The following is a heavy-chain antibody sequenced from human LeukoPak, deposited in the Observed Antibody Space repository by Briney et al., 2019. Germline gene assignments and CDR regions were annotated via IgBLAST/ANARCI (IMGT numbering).Heavy chain of an antibody. CDR2: INHSGST. CDR3: ARADRSSGWYYFDY. CDR1: GGSFSGYY. Sequence: KPSETLSLTCAVYGGSFSGYYWSWIRQPPGKGLEWIGEINHSGSTNYNPSLKSRVTISVDTSKNRFSLKLSSVTAADTAVYYCARADRSSGWYYFDYWGQGTLVTVSS. V-gene: IGHV4-34*01. D-gene: IGHD6-19*01. J-gene: IGHJ4*02.